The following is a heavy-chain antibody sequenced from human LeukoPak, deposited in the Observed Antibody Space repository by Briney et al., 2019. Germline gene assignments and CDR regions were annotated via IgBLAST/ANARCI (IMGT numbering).Heavy chain of an antibody. CDR3: AKGPTSGPFDI. J-gene: IGHJ3*02. V-gene: IGHV3-43D*03. D-gene: IGHD1-1*01. Sequence: PGGSLRLSCSASAFTFDDYAMHWVRPAPGKGLEWVSLISCDGGSTYYADSVKGRFTISRDNSKNSLYLQMNSLRAEDTALYYCAKGPTSGPFDIWGKGTMVTVAS. CDR2: ISCDGGST. CDR1: AFTFDDYA.